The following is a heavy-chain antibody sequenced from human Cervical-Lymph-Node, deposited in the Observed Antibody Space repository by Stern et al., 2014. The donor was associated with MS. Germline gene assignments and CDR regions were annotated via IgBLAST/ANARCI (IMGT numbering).Heavy chain of an antibody. Sequence: ESGPALVKPTQTLTLTCTFSGFSLISSGMSVSWIRQPPGKALEGLARIDWGDDKFYSTSLRTRLTIAKDTAKNQVVLTMTNVDPVDTATYYCARTNVPHSPGFTFSYYYYAMDVWGQGTTVTVSS. J-gene: IGHJ6*02. CDR1: GFSLISSGMS. CDR2: IDWGDDK. D-gene: IGHD2-21*01. V-gene: IGHV2-70*17. CDR3: ARTNVPHSPGFTFSYYYYAMDV.